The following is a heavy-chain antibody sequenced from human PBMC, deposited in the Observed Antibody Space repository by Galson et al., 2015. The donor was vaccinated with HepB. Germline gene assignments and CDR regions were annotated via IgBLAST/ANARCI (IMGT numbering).Heavy chain of an antibody. V-gene: IGHV3-23*01. D-gene: IGHD5-24*01. CDR2: ISDNGAGT. CDR1: GFTFSSYA. CDR3: AKNMRDGYKNSWGFFDY. Sequence: SLRLSCAASGFTFSSYAMSWVRQAPGKGLEWVSAISDNGAGTYYADSLKGRFTISRDNSKNTLYLQMNSLRAEDTAVYYCAKNMRDGYKNSWGFFDYWGQGTLVTVSS. J-gene: IGHJ4*02.